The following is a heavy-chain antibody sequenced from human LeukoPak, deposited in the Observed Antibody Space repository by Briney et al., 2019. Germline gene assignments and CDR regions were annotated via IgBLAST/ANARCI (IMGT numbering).Heavy chain of an antibody. CDR3: ASASRIAAAVNWSDP. CDR1: GGSISSSSYY. J-gene: IGHJ5*02. V-gene: IGHV4-39*07. D-gene: IGHD6-13*01. Sequence: TSETLSLTCTVSGGSISSSSYYWGWIRQPPGKGLEWIGSIYYSGSTYYNPSLKSRVTISVDTSKNQFSLKLSSVTAADTAVYYCASASRIAAAVNWSDPWGQGTLVTVSS. CDR2: IYYSGST.